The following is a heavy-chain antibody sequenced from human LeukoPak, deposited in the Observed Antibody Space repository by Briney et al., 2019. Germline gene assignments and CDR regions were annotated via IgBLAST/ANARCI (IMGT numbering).Heavy chain of an antibody. Sequence: PGGSLRLSCAASGFTFSNAWMSWVRQAPGKGLERVGRIKSKTDGGTTDYAAPVKGRFTISRDDSKNTLYLQMNSLKTEDTAVYYCTTDTGINYYDSSGSFDYWGQGTLVTVSS. CDR1: GFTFSNAW. J-gene: IGHJ4*02. CDR3: TTDTGINYYDSSGSFDY. CDR2: IKSKTDGGTT. D-gene: IGHD3-22*01. V-gene: IGHV3-15*01.